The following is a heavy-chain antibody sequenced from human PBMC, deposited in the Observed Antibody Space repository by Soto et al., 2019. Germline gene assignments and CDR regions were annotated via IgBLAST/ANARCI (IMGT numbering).Heavy chain of an antibody. CDR1: GYSFTSYW. Sequence: GSLKISCKGSGYSFTSYWISWVRQMRGKGLAWRGTLDPSDSYTNYSPSFQGHVTIPADKSISTAYLQWSSLKASDTAMYSCARQVSRRYFDFLAYYYGMDVWGQGTTVTVPS. D-gene: IGHD3-9*01. CDR3: ARQVSRRYFDFLAYYYGMDV. V-gene: IGHV5-10-1*01. CDR2: LDPSDSYT. J-gene: IGHJ6*02.